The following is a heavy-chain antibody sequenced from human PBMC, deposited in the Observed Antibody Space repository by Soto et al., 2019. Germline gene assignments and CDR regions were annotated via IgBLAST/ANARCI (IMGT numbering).Heavy chain of an antibody. CDR3: ARAMVRGVIITSAFDI. CDR2: ISSSSSYI. J-gene: IGHJ3*02. CDR1: GFTFSSYS. Sequence: GGSLRLSCAASGFTFSSYSMNWVRQAPGKGLEWVSSISSSSSYIYYADSVKGRFTISRDNAKNSLYLQMNSLRAEDTAVYYCARAMVRGVIITSAFDIWGQGTMVTVSS. V-gene: IGHV3-21*01. D-gene: IGHD3-10*01.